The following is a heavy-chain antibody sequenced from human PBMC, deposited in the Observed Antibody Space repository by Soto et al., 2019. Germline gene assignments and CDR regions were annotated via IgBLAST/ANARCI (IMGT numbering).Heavy chain of an antibody. Sequence: GGSLRLSCAASGFTFSSYAMTWVRQAPGKGLEWISSISDGADSTYYADSVKGRFTISRDNSKNTLYLQMNSLRAEDTAVYYCAKDMVVFERGYFDYSGQGTLVTVSS. CDR3: AKDMVVFERGYFDY. J-gene: IGHJ4*02. CDR1: GFTFSSYA. CDR2: ISDGADST. V-gene: IGHV3-23*01. D-gene: IGHD2-15*01.